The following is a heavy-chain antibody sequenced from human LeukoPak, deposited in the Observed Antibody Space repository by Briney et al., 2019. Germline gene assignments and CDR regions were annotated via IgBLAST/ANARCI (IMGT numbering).Heavy chain of an antibody. CDR3: ARSETEWELGYYFDY. CDR2: ISGSGGST. Sequence: PGGSLRLSCAASGFTFSSYAMSWVRQAPGKGLEWVSAISGSGGSTYYADSVKGRFTISRDKSKNTLYLQMNSLRAEDTAVYYCARSETEWELGYYFDYWGQGTLVTVSS. J-gene: IGHJ4*02. CDR1: GFTFSSYA. D-gene: IGHD1-26*01. V-gene: IGHV3-23*01.